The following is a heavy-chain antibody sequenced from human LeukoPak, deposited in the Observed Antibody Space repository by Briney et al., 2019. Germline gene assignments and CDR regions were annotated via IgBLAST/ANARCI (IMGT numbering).Heavy chain of an antibody. Sequence: GASVKVSCKASGYTFTTHDINWVRQATGQGLEWMGWISAYNGNTNYAQKLQGRVTMTTDTSTSTAYMELRSLRSDDTAVYYCARGRDYYDSSGYGYWGQGTLVTVSS. D-gene: IGHD3-22*01. V-gene: IGHV1-18*01. CDR3: ARGRDYYDSSGYGY. CDR1: GYTFTTHD. CDR2: ISAYNGNT. J-gene: IGHJ4*02.